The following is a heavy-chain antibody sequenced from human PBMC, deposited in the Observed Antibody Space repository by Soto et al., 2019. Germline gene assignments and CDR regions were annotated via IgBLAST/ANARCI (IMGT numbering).Heavy chain of an antibody. V-gene: IGHV3-21*01. J-gene: IGHJ6*02. CDR1: GFTFSSYS. D-gene: IGHD3-9*01. CDR3: ARVVRYFDTPYGMDV. CDR2: ISSSSSYI. Sequence: PGGSLRLSCAASGFTFSSYSMNWVRQAPGKGLEWVSSISSSSSYIYYADSVKGRFTISRDNAKNSLYLQMNSLRAEDTAVYYCARVVRYFDTPYGMDVWGHGTMVTVSS.